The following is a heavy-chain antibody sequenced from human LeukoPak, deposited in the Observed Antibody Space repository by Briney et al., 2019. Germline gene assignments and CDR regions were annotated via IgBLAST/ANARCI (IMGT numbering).Heavy chain of an antibody. CDR1: GGSISSFY. CDR2: IYDSGST. Sequence: PSETLSLTCTVSGGSISSFYWSWIRQPPGKGLEWIGYIYDSGSTNYNPSLKSRVTISVDTSKNHFSLKLTSVTAADTAVYYCARGRFIAVAGLFDYWGQGTLVTVSS. D-gene: IGHD6-19*01. J-gene: IGHJ4*02. V-gene: IGHV4-59*08. CDR3: ARGRFIAVAGLFDY.